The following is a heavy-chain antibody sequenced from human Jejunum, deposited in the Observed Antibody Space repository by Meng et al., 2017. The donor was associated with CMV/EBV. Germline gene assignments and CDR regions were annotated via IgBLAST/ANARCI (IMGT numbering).Heavy chain of an antibody. CDR1: GYTFTNYG. Sequence: QVKLVQSGGEVKEPGASLKVSCKASGYTFTNYGITWVRQAPGQGLEWMGWISAYNGNTNYAQTLQGRVTMTTDTSTSTAYMELRSLRSDDTAVYYCARVKVGITSRDYWGQGTLVTVSS. CDR3: ARVKVGITSRDY. J-gene: IGHJ4*02. D-gene: IGHD1-26*01. V-gene: IGHV1-18*01. CDR2: ISAYNGNT.